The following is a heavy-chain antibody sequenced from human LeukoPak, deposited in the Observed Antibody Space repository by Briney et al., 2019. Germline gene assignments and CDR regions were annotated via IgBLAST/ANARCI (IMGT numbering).Heavy chain of an antibody. D-gene: IGHD3-10*01. CDR1: GFTFSSYS. Sequence: GGSLRLSCAASGFTFSSYSMNWVRQAPGKGLEWVSSISSSSSYIYYADSVKGRFTISRDNAKNSLYLQMNSLRAEDTAVYYCARGLITYYGSGSYPMDVCGKGTTVTVSS. J-gene: IGHJ6*03. V-gene: IGHV3-21*01. CDR3: ARGLITYYGSGSYPMDV. CDR2: ISSSSSYI.